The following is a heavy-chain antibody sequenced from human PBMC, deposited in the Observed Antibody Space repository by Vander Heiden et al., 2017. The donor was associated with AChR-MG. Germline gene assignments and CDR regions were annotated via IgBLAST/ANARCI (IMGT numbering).Heavy chain of an antibody. J-gene: IGHJ4*02. CDR1: GFTFSSYA. D-gene: IGHD6-19*01. CDR2: ISGSGGST. Sequence: EVQLLESGVGLVQPGGSMRLSCAASGFTFSSYAMSWVRQAPGKGLEWVSAISGSGGSTYYADSVKGRFTISRDNSKNTLYLQMNSLRAEDTAVYYCAKDMLSSGWPFDYWGQGTLVTVSS. CDR3: AKDMLSSGWPFDY. V-gene: IGHV3-23*01.